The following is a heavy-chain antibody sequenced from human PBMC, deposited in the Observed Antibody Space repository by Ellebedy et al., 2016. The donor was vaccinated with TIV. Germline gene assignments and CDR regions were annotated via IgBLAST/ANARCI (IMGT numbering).Heavy chain of an antibody. D-gene: IGHD3-3*01. Sequence: SETLSLXCAVYGGSFSDYYWSWVRQPPGKGLEWIGEINHSGSTNYNPSLESRVTISVDTSKNQFSLGLTSVTAADTAVYFCTRGVEEADFWSGYYNDYWGQGILVTVSS. J-gene: IGHJ4*02. V-gene: IGHV4-34*01. CDR1: GGSFSDYY. CDR2: INHSGST. CDR3: TRGVEEADFWSGYYNDY.